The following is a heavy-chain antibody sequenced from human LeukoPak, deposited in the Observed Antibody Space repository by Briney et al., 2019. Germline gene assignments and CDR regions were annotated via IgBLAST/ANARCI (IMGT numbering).Heavy chain of an antibody. Sequence: GGSLRLSCAASGFTFSSYSMNWVRQAPGKGLEWVSSISSSSSYIYYADSVKGRFTISRDNAKNSLYLQMNSLRAEDTAVYYCARDGSYGGSFRRFDPWGQGTLVTVSS. J-gene: IGHJ5*02. D-gene: IGHD5-18*01. CDR2: ISSSSSYI. CDR1: GFTFSSYS. CDR3: ARDGSYGGSFRRFDP. V-gene: IGHV3-21*01.